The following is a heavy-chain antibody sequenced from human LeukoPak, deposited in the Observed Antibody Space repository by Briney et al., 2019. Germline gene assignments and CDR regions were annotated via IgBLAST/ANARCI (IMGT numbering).Heavy chain of an antibody. CDR2: ISYDGSNK. V-gene: IGHV3-30*04. D-gene: IGHD3-10*01. J-gene: IGHJ4*02. CDR3: AKDRQAIWFGESPYFDY. CDR1: GFTFSSYA. Sequence: GGSLRLSCAASGFTFSSYAMHWVRQAPGKGLEWVAVISYDGSNKYYADSVKGRFTISRDNSKNTLYLQMNSLRAEDTAVYYCAKDRQAIWFGESPYFDYWGQGTLVTVSS.